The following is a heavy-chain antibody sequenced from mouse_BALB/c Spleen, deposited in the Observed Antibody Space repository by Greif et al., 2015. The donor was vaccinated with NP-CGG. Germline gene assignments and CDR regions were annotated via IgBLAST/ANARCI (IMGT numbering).Heavy chain of an antibody. CDR1: GYTFASYY. J-gene: IGHJ4*01. Sequence: VQLQQSGPELVKPGASVRISCKASGYTFASYYIHWVRQRPGRGLERIGWIFPENVNTKYSEKFKGKATLTADKSSSTAYMQLSSLTSEDSAVYFCTRDTMDYWGQGTSVTVSS. CDR3: TRDTMDY. V-gene: IGHV1S56*01. CDR2: IFPENVNT.